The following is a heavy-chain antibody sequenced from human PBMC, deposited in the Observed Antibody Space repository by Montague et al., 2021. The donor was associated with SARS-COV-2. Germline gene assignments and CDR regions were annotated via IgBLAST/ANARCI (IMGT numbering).Heavy chain of an antibody. CDR3: ARWDFVVVPGAVSGWFDS. CDR1: GFTFSDYY. J-gene: IGHJ5*01. CDR2: ISTSGSTT. D-gene: IGHD2-2*01. Sequence: SLRLSCAASGFTFSDYYMSWIRQAPGKGLEWASYISTSGSTTHYPDSAKGRFTISRDNAKNSLYLQMKSLRADDTADYYCARWDFVVVPGAVSGWFDSWGEGTLVTVSS. V-gene: IGHV3-11*01.